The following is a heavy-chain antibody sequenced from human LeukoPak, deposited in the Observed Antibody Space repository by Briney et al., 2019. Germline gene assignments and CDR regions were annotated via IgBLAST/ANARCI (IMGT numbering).Heavy chain of an antibody. D-gene: IGHD3-3*01. J-gene: IGHJ5*02. CDR3: ASHLLEWPSPFDP. V-gene: IGHV1-18*01. CDR2: ISAYNGNT. CDR1: GGTFSSYA. Sequence: ASVKVSCKASGGTFSSYAISWVRQAPGQGLEWMGWISAYNGNTNYAQKLQGRVTMTTDTSTSTAYMELRSLRSDDTAVYYCASHLLEWPSPFDPWGQGTLVTVSS.